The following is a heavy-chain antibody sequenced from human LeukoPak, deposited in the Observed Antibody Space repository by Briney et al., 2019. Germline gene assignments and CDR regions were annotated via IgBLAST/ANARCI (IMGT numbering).Heavy chain of an antibody. V-gene: IGHV1-8*01. CDR1: GYTFTSYD. D-gene: IGHD2-2*01. CDR3: ARDWDNCSSTSCYWNAFDI. Sequence: ASVKVSCKASGYTFTSYDINWVRQATGQGLEWMGWMNPNSGNTGYAQKFQGRVTMTRNTSISTAYMELSSLRSEDTAVYYCARDWDNCSSTSCYWNAFDIWGQGTMVTVSS. CDR2: MNPNSGNT. J-gene: IGHJ3*02.